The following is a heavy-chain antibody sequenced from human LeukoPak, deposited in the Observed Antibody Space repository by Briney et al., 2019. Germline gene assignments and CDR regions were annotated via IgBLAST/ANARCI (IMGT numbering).Heavy chain of an antibody. CDR1: GGSISSYY. V-gene: IGHV4-59*01. CDR3: ASAQYDSSGAYYYYGMDV. Sequence: SETLSLTCTVSGGSISSYYWSWIRQPPGKGLEWIGYIYYSGSTNYNPSLKSQVTISVDTSKNQFSLKLSSVTAADTAVYYCASAQYDSSGAYYYYGMDVWGQGTTVTVSS. CDR2: IYYSGST. J-gene: IGHJ6*02. D-gene: IGHD3-22*01.